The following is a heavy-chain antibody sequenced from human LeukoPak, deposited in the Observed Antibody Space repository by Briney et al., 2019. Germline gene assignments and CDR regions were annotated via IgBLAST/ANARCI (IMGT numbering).Heavy chain of an antibody. Sequence: SETLSLTCTVSGGSISSYYWSWVRQPPGKGLEWIGYIYYSGSTNYNPSLKSRVTISVDTSKNQFSLKLSSVTAADTAVYYCARVTSGYDYGGAYYYYMDVWGKGTTVTVSS. V-gene: IGHV4-59*01. D-gene: IGHD5-12*01. CDR2: IYYSGST. CDR3: ARVTSGYDYGGAYYYYMDV. CDR1: GGSISSYY. J-gene: IGHJ6*03.